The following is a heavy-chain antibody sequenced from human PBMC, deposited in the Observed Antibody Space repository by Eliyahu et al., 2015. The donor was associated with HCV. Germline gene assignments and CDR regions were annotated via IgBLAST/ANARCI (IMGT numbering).Heavy chain of an antibody. CDR2: IYYSGST. V-gene: IGHV4-59*08. CDR3: ARQRALGDWYFDL. Sequence: QVQLQESGPGLVKPSETLSLTCTVSGGSISSYYWSWIRQPPGKGLEWIGYIYYSGSTNYNPSLKSRVTISVDTSKNQFSLKLSSVTAADTAVYYRARQRALGDWYFDLWGRGTLVTVSS. J-gene: IGHJ2*01. CDR1: GGSISSYY. D-gene: IGHD4-17*01.